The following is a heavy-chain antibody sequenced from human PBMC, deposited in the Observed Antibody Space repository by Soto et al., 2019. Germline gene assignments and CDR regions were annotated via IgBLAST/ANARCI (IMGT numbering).Heavy chain of an antibody. J-gene: IGHJ3*02. CDR2: INESGSA. D-gene: IGHD2-15*01. Sequence: SETLSLTCAIYGGSFRGYYWSWIRQPPGKGLEWIGEINESGSANYNPSLKSRVTISVDTSKNQFSLNLRSVTAADTAMYYCARQFVVVVVATTRDDFEIRGQGTMVTFS. CDR3: ARQFVVVVVATTRDDFEI. CDR1: GGSFRGYY. V-gene: IGHV4-34*01.